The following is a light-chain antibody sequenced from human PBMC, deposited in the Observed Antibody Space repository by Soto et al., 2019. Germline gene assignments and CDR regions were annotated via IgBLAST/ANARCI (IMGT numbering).Light chain of an antibody. CDR2: DVS. CDR1: SSDVGGYNY. J-gene: IGLJ1*01. Sequence: QSVLTQPASVSGSPGQSITISCTGTSSDVGGYNYVSWYQQHPGKAPKLMIYDVSNRPSGVSNRFSGSKSGNTASLTSSGLQAEDEADYYCSSYTSSSTRVFGTGTKVTAL. CDR3: SSYTSSSTRV. V-gene: IGLV2-14*03.